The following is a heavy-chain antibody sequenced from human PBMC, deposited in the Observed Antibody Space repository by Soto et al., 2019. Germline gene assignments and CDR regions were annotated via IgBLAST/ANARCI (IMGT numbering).Heavy chain of an antibody. CDR3: TRLRGYSYGLTGFYYYYGMDV. CDR1: GFTFSGSA. J-gene: IGHJ6*02. Sequence: PGGSLRLSCAASGFTFSGSAMHWVRQASGKGLEWVGRIRSKANSYATAYAASVKGRFTISRDDSKNTAYLQMNSLKTEDTAVYYCTRLRGYSYGLTGFYYYYGMDVWGQGTTVTSP. CDR2: IRSKANSYAT. D-gene: IGHD5-18*01. V-gene: IGHV3-73*01.